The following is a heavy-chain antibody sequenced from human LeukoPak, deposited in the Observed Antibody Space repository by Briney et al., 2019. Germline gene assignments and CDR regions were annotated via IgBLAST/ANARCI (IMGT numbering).Heavy chain of an antibody. CDR2: INHSGST. J-gene: IGHJ5*02. CDR3: ARTRAARPYLRRWFDP. Sequence: PSETLSLTRAVYGGSFSGYYWSWIRQPPGKGLEWIGEINHSGSTNYNPSLKSRVTISVDTSKNQFSLKLSSVTAADAAVYYCARTRAARPYLRRWFDPWGQGTLVTVSS. D-gene: IGHD6-6*01. V-gene: IGHV4-34*01. CDR1: GGSFSGYY.